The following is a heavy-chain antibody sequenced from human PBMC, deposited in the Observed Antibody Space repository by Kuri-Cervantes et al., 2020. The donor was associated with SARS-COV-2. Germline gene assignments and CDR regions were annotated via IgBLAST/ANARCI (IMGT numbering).Heavy chain of an antibody. Sequence: SVKVSCKASGGTFSSYAISWVRQAPGQGLEWMGGIIPIFGTANYAQKFQGRVTITADESTSTAYMELSGLRSEDTAVYYCARDRRGATRPDAFDIWGQGTMVTVSS. CDR3: ARDRRGATRPDAFDI. J-gene: IGHJ3*02. V-gene: IGHV1-69*13. CDR1: GGTFSSYA. CDR2: IIPIFGTA. D-gene: IGHD3-10*01.